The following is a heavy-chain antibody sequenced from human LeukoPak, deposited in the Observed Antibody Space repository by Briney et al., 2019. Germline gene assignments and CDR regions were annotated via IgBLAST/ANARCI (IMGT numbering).Heavy chain of an antibody. J-gene: IGHJ6*04. CDR2: INWNGGST. CDR3: AELGITMIGGV. D-gene: IGHD3-10*02. Sequence: GGSLRLSCAASGFTLSSYSMNWVRQAPGKGLEWVSGINWNGGSTGYADSVKGRFTISRDNAKNSLYLQMNSLRAEDTAVYYCAELGITMIGGVWGKGTTVTISS. CDR1: GFTLSSYS. V-gene: IGHV3-20*04.